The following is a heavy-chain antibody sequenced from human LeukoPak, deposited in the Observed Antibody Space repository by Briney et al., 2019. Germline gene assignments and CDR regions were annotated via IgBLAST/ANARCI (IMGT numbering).Heavy chain of an antibody. CDR1: GGSISSYY. Sequence: PSETLSLTCTVSGGSISSYYWSWIRQPPGKGLEWIGYIYHSGSTYYNPSLKSRVTISVDRSKNQFSLKLSSMTAADTAVYYCARDTGRGGSGSYSLDYWGQGTLVTVSS. J-gene: IGHJ4*02. CDR2: IYHSGST. CDR3: ARDTGRGGSGSYSLDY. D-gene: IGHD3-10*01. V-gene: IGHV4-59*12.